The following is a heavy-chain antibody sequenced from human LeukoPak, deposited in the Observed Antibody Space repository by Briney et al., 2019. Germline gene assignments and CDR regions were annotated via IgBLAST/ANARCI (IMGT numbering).Heavy chain of an antibody. D-gene: IGHD6-13*01. V-gene: IGHV3-23*01. J-gene: IGHJ4*02. Sequence: GGSLRLSCAASGFTFSSYAMSWVRQAPGKGLEWVSAISGSGGSTYYADSVKGRFTFSRDISNNTLYLQMNSLRTEDTAVYYCALQGYLVAFDYWGQGTLVTVSS. CDR3: ALQGYLVAFDY. CDR1: GFTFSSYA. CDR2: ISGSGGST.